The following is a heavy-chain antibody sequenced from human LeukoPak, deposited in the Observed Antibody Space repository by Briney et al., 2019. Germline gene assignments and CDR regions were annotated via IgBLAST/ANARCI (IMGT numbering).Heavy chain of an antibody. CDR3: ASIGGITDYFDY. D-gene: IGHD3-10*01. CDR1: GGSISSSSYY. J-gene: IGHJ4*02. CDR2: IYYSGST. Sequence: PSETLSLTCTVSGGSISSSSYYRGWIRQPPGKGLEWIGSIYYSGSTYYNPSLKSRVTISVDTSKNQFSLKLSSVTAADTAVYYCASIGGITDYFDYWGQGTLVTVSS. V-gene: IGHV4-39*07.